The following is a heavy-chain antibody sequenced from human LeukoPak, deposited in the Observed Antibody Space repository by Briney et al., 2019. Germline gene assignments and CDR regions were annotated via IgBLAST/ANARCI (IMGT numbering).Heavy chain of an antibody. CDR3: ARTQFCSGGSCYQHYFDY. V-gene: IGHV4-59*01. J-gene: IGHJ4*02. CDR2: IYYSGST. CDR1: GGSISSYC. Sequence: SETLSLTCTVSGGSISSYCWSWIRQPPGKGLEWIGYIYYSGSTNYNPSLKSRVTISVDTSKNQFSLKLSSVTAADTAVYYCARTQFCSGGSCYQHYFDYWGQGTLVTVSS. D-gene: IGHD2-15*01.